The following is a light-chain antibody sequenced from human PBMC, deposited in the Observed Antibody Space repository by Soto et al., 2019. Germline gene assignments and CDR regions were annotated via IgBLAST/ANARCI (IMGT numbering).Light chain of an antibody. CDR3: QQYNNWPPIT. CDR2: GAS. CDR1: QSVSSK. Sequence: EIVMTQSPATLSVSPGERATLSCRASQSVSSKLAWYQQKPGQAPRLLIYGASTRATGIPARSSGSGSGTEFTLTISSLQSEDFAVYYCQQYNNWPPITLGQGTRLEIK. V-gene: IGKV3-15*01. J-gene: IGKJ5*01.